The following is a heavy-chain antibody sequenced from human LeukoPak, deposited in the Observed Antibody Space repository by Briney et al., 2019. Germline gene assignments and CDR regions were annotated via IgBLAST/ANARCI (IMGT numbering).Heavy chain of an antibody. CDR3: ARVPYEIRLYYMDV. CDR1: GGSIISGSHF. Sequence: PSETLSLTCTVSGGSIISGSHFWGWIRQPPGKGLEWIGFIFYSGSTYYNPSLTSRVTISVDTSGNQFSLRVTSVTAADAAVYYCARVPYEIRLYYMDVWGRGTTVTVSS. CDR2: IFYSGST. J-gene: IGHJ6*03. V-gene: IGHV4-39*07. D-gene: IGHD2-21*01.